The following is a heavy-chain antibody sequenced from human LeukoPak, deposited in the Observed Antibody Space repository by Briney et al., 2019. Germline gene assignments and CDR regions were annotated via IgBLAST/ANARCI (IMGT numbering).Heavy chain of an antibody. V-gene: IGHV3-7*01. CDR1: GFTFSSYW. CDR2: IKQDGSEK. CDR3: ARDPGGDYMDV. J-gene: IGHJ6*03. D-gene: IGHD3-10*01. Sequence: GGSLRLSCAAPGFTFSSYWMSWVRQAPGKGLEWVANIKQDGSEKYYVDSVKGRFTISRDNAKNSLYLQMNSLRAEDTAVYYCARDPGGDYMDVWGKGTTVTVSS.